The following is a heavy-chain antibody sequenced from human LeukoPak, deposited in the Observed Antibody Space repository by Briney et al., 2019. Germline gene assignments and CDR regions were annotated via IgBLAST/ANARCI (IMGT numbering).Heavy chain of an antibody. CDR1: GFTFNRYW. CDR3: VRDRQGSSSTEFDY. V-gene: IGHV3-7*01. Sequence: GGCLRLSCAASGFTFNRYWMSWVRQAPGEGLQWVANVNEDGGEKYYVDSVKGRFTMSRDNAKSSLYLQMNSLRDEDTAVYYCVRDRQGSSSTEFDYWGQGTLVTVSS. J-gene: IGHJ4*02. D-gene: IGHD6-6*01. CDR2: VNEDGGEK.